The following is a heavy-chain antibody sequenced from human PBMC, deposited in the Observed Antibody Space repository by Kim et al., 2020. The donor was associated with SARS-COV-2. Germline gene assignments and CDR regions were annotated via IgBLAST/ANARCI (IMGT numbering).Heavy chain of an antibody. J-gene: IGHJ4*02. D-gene: IGHD6-13*01. CDR3: ARVSKADSSSPTFDY. V-gene: IGHV4-59*01. Sequence: SLKSRVTISVDTSKNQFSLKLSSVTAADTAVYYCARVSKADSSSPTFDYWGQGTLVTVSS.